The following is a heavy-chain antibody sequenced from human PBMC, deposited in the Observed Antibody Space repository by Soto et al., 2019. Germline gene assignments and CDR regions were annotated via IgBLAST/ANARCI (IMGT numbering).Heavy chain of an antibody. CDR2: ISAYNGNT. CDR3: ARDHIAVAGNAAFDI. V-gene: IGHV1-18*01. J-gene: IGHJ3*02. Sequence: VQLVQYGAELKKPGASVKVSCKASGYTFNSYGISWVRQAPGQGPEWMGWISAYNGNTNYAQKLQGRVTMTTDTSTSTAYMELRSLRSDDTAVYYCARDHIAVAGNAAFDIWGQGTMVTVSS. CDR1: GYTFNSYG. D-gene: IGHD6-19*01.